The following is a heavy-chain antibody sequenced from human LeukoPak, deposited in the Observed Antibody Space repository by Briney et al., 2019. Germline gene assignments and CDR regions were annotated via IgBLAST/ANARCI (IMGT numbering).Heavy chain of an antibody. Sequence: GGSLKISCKGSGYSFTSYWISWVRQMPGKGLEWMGRIDPSDSYTNYSPSFQGHVTISADKSISTAYLQWSSLKASDTAMYYCARRGDGGNWVDYWGQGTLVTVSS. V-gene: IGHV5-10-1*01. J-gene: IGHJ4*02. D-gene: IGHD4-23*01. CDR3: ARRGDGGNWVDY. CDR2: IDPSDSYT. CDR1: GYSFTSYW.